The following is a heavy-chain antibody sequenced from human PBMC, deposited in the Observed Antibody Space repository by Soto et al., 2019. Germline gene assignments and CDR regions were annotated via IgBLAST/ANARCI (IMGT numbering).Heavy chain of an antibody. CDR2: ISGSGGST. CDR3: AKRGYCSSTSCRYYYYYYGMDV. D-gene: IGHD2-2*01. V-gene: IGHV3-23*01. Sequence: EVQLLESGGGLVQPGGSLRLSCAASGFTFSSYAMSWVRQAPVKGLEWVSAISGSGGSTYYADSVKGRFTISRDNSKNTLYLQMNSLRAEDTAVYYCAKRGYCSSTSCRYYYYYYGMDVWGQGTTVTVSS. J-gene: IGHJ6*02. CDR1: GFTFSSYA.